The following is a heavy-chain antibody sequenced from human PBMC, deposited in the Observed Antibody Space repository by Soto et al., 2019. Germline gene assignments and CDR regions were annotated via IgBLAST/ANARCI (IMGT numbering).Heavy chain of an antibody. Sequence: PGESLKISCKGSGYNFTNYLIIWVRQMPGKGLEWMGWIDPSDSYTKYSPSLQGHVTISADKSIGTAYLQWSRLKASDTAMYYCATFSDVWGQGTTVTVSS. V-gene: IGHV5-10-1*01. CDR3: ATFSDV. CDR2: IDPSDSYT. CDR1: GYNFTNYL. J-gene: IGHJ6*02.